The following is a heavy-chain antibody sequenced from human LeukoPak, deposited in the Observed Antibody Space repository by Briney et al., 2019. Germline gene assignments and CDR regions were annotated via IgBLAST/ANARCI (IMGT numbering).Heavy chain of an antibody. V-gene: IGHV4-34*01. CDR1: GGSFSGYY. CDR3: ARMTTVTPYYFDY. J-gene: IGHJ4*02. CDR2: INHSGST. Sequence: PSETLSLTCAVYGGSFSGYYWSWIRQPPGKGLEWIGKINHSGSTNYNPSLKSRVTISVDTSKNQFSLKLSSVTAADTAVYYCARMTTVTPYYFDYWGQGTLVTVSS. D-gene: IGHD4-4*01.